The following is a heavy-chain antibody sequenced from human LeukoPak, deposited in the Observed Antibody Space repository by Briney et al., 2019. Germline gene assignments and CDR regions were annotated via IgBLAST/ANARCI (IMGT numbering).Heavy chain of an antibody. CDR2: IYTSGST. J-gene: IGHJ4*02. CDR3: ARGRKFPRYYGSGSYYSPFDY. D-gene: IGHD3-10*01. Sequence: SETLSLTCTVSGGSISSYYWSWIRQPAGKGLEWIGRIYTSGSTNYNPSLKSRVTMSVDTSKNQFSLKLSSVTAADTAVYYCARGRKFPRYYGSGSYYSPFDYWGQGTLVTVSS. CDR1: GGSISSYY. V-gene: IGHV4-4*07.